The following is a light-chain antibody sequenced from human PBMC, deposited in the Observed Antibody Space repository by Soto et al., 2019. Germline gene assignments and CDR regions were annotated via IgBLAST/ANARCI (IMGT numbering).Light chain of an antibody. CDR3: QQSYSGPLT. J-gene: IGKJ3*01. CDR2: AAS. CDR1: QSISNY. Sequence: DIQMTQSPTSLSASVGDRVTITCRAGQSISNYLNWYQQRPGKAPMLLIYAASSLQSGVPSRFSGSGSGTDFTLTIGSLQPEDVATYYCQQSYSGPLTFGPGTKVDF. V-gene: IGKV1-39*01.